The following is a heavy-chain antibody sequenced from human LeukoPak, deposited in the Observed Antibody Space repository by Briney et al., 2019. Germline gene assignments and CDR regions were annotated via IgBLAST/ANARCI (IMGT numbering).Heavy chain of an antibody. D-gene: IGHD6-13*01. V-gene: IGHV4-34*01. CDR3: ARILCIAAAGPYGKAPYYYYYGMDV. CDR2: INHSGST. Sequence: SETLSLTCAVYGGSFSGYYWSWIRQPPGKGLEWIGEINHSGSTNYNPSLKSRVTISVDTSKNQFSLKLSSVTAADTAVYYCARILCIAAAGPYGKAPYYYYYGMDVWGQGTTVTVSS. J-gene: IGHJ6*02. CDR1: GGSFSGYY.